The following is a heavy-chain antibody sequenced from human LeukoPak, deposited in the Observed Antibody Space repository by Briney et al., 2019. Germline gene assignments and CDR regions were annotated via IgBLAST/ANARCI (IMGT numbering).Heavy chain of an antibody. CDR2: ISSSSSYI. Sequence: GGSLRLSCAASGFTFSSYSMNWVRQAPGKGLEWVSSISSSSSYIYCADSVKGRFTISRDNAKNSLYLQMNSLRAEDTAVYYCARCIPVIAVLTTRQKAYYYGMDVGAKGPRSPSP. CDR3: ARCIPVIAVLTTRQKAYYYGMDV. CDR1: GFTFSSYS. V-gene: IGHV3-21*01. D-gene: IGHD6-19*01. J-gene: IGHJ6*02.